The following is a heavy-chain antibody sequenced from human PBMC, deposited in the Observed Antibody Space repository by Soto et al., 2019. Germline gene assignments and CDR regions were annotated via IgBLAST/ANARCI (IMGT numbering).Heavy chain of an antibody. Sequence: EVQLVESGGGLVPPGGSLRLSCAASGFTFSSYWMHWVRQDPGKGLVWVSRIYRDGSGTSYADSVKGRFTISRDNAKNTLYMQMNRLRAEDTAVYDCAREWRYCSGGSCSMHFDYWGQGTLVTVSS. D-gene: IGHD2-15*01. J-gene: IGHJ4*02. CDR1: GFTFSSYW. CDR2: IYRDGSGT. CDR3: AREWRYCSGGSCSMHFDY. V-gene: IGHV3-74*01.